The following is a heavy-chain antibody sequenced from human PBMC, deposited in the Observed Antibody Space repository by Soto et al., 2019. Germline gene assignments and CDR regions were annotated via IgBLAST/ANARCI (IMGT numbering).Heavy chain of an antibody. CDR1: GYTFTGYY. CDR2: INPNSGGT. V-gene: IGHV1-2*04. D-gene: IGHD3-16*02. Sequence: ASVKVSCKASGYTFTGYYMHWVRQAPGQGLEWMGWINPNSGGTNYAQKFQGWATMTRDASISTAYMELSRLRSDDTAVYYCALLRLGELSPDAFDIWGQGTMVTVS. CDR3: ALLRLGELSPDAFDI. J-gene: IGHJ3*02.